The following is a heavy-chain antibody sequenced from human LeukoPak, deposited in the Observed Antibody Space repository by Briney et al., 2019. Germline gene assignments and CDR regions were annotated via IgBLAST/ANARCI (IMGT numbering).Heavy chain of an antibody. CDR2: IYYSGST. CDR3: ARAPDYGDGYYFGY. V-gene: IGHV4-59*01. CDR1: GGSISSYY. J-gene: IGHJ4*02. D-gene: IGHD4-17*01. Sequence: SETLSLTCTVSGGSISSYYWSWIRQPPGKGLEWIGYIYYSGSTNYNPSLRSRVTISVDTSKNQFSLKLSSVTAADTAVYYCARAPDYGDGYYFGYWGQGTLVTVSS.